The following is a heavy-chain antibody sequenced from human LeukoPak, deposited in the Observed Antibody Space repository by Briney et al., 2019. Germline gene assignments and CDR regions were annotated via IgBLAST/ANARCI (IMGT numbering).Heavy chain of an antibody. Sequence: GESLKISSNGSGYSFSSYWIACVRQMPGKGLEWMGVTYPGDSDSKYSPSFQGQVTTSADKSINTAYLQLSSLTAADSAMYYCARRLGGADVFDIWGQGKMVTVSS. V-gene: IGHV5-51*01. CDR3: ARRLGGADVFDI. D-gene: IGHD3-16*01. J-gene: IGHJ3*02. CDR1: GYSFSSYW. CDR2: TYPGDSDS.